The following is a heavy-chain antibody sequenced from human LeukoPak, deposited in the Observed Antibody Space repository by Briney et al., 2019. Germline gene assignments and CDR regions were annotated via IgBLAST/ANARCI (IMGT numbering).Heavy chain of an antibody. CDR1: GFTFDDYA. J-gene: IGHJ4*02. V-gene: IGHV3-9*01. Sequence: GGSLRLSCAASGFTFDDYAMHWVRQAPGKGLEWVSGISWNSGSIGYADSVKGRFTISRDNAKNSLYLQMNSLRAEDTALYYCAKDQSSSVVVPAAIDYWGQGTLVTVSS. D-gene: IGHD2-2*01. CDR3: AKDQSSSVVVPAAIDY. CDR2: ISWNSGSI.